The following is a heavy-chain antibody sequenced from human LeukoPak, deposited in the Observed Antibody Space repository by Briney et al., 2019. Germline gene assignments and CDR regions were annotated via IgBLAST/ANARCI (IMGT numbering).Heavy chain of an antibody. V-gene: IGHV3-7*01. J-gene: IGHJ4*02. Sequence: GGSLRLSCAASGFTFSSYWMSWVRQAPGKGLEWVANIKQDGSEKYYVDSMKGRFTISRDNAKNSLYLQMNSLRAEDTAVYYCAKEEAHGYCSSSSCYKAGYYFDYWGQGTLVTVSS. CDR2: IKQDGSEK. D-gene: IGHD2-2*02. CDR1: GFTFSSYW. CDR3: AKEEAHGYCSSSSCYKAGYYFDY.